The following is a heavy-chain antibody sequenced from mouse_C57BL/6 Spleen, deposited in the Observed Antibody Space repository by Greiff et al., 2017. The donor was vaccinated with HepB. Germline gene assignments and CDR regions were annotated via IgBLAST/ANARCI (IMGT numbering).Heavy chain of an antibody. D-gene: IGHD4-1*01. CDR2: IYPRDGST. V-gene: IGHV1-78*01. CDR1: GYTFTDHT. Sequence: VKVVESDAELVKPGASVKISCKVSGYTFTDHTIHWMKQRPEQGLEWIGYIYPRDGSTKYNEKFKGKATLTADKSSSTAYMQLNSLTSEDSAVYFCARKRTGTGFDYWGQGTTLTVSS. CDR3: ARKRTGTGFDY. J-gene: IGHJ2*01.